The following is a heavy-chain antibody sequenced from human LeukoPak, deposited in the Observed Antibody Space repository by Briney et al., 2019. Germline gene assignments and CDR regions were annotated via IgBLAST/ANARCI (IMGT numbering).Heavy chain of an antibody. D-gene: IGHD3-3*01. V-gene: IGHV4-39*07. CDR1: GGSISSGSYF. CDR2: IYYSGST. CDR3: ARENDSHFDY. J-gene: IGHJ4*02. Sequence: SETLSLTCTVSGGSISSGSYFWSWVRQPAGKGLEWIGSIYYSGSTYYNSSLQSRVTISVDTSKNQFSLKLNSVTAADTAVYYCARENDSHFDYWGQGTLVTVSS.